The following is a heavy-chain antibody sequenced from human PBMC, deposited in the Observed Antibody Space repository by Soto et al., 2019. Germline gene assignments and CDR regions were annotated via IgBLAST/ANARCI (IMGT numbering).Heavy chain of an antibody. V-gene: IGHV3-11*01. CDR2: ISSTGSTP. CDR1: GFPFSDSY. Sequence: SLRLSCAASGFPFSDSYMAWIRQAPGKGLEEIATISSTGSTPYYADSVKGRFTISRDNAQNSLYLEMNNLRAEDTAVYYCARGQQLVANWLDPWGQGILGTGS. D-gene: IGHD6-6*01. CDR3: ARGQQLVANWLDP. J-gene: IGHJ5*02.